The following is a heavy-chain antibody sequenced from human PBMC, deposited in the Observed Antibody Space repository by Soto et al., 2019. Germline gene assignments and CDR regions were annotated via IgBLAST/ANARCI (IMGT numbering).Heavy chain of an antibody. CDR1: GFTFSSYG. CDR3: ARDDSSGYYGMDV. Sequence: GGSLRLSCAASGFTFSSYGMHWVRQAPGKGLEWVAVIWYDGSNKYYADSVKGRFTISRDNSKNTLYLQMNSLRAEDTAVYYCARDDSSGYYGMDVWGQGTTVTVSS. J-gene: IGHJ6*02. CDR2: IWYDGSNK. V-gene: IGHV3-33*01. D-gene: IGHD6-19*01.